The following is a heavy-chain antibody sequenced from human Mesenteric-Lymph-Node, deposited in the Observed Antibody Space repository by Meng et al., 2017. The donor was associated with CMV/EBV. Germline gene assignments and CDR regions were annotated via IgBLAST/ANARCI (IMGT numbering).Heavy chain of an antibody. CDR3: ARDSGLAAAGTDS. CDR2: ISSGSSII. V-gene: IGHV3-48*04. D-gene: IGHD6-25*01. J-gene: IGHJ4*02. CDR1: RFTFSSYS. Sequence: GGSLRLSCAASRFTFSSYSMNWVRQAPGKGLEWLSFISSGSSIIYYAESVKGRFTVSRDNAKNSLFLQMNSLRVEDTAVYYCARDSGLAAAGTDSWGQGTLVTVSS.